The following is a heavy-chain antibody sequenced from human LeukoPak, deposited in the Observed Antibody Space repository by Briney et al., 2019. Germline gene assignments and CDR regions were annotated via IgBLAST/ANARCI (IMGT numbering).Heavy chain of an antibody. V-gene: IGHV4-39*01. CDR2: IYHSGST. Sequence: SETLSLTCTVSRGSISSSSYYWAWIRQPPGKGLEWIGMIYHSGSTYYNPSLKSRVTISVDTSKNQFSLKLSSVTAADTAVYYCARQDCSSISCYVDYWGQRTLVTVSS. J-gene: IGHJ4*02. D-gene: IGHD2-2*01. CDR3: ARQDCSSISCYVDY. CDR1: RGSISSSSYY.